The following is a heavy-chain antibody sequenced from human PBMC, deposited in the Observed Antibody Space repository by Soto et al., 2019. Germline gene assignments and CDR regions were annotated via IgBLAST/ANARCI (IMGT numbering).Heavy chain of an antibody. J-gene: IGHJ5*02. V-gene: IGHV1-18*01. Sequence: QVQLVQSGAEVKKPGASVKVSCKASGYTFTSYGISWERQAPGQGLEWMGWISAYNGNTNYAQKLQGRVTMTTDTSTSTAYMELRSLRSDDTAVYYCARVMIVVVTPPWFDPWGQGTLVTVSS. CDR2: ISAYNGNT. CDR3: ARVMIVVVTPPWFDP. CDR1: GYTFTSYG. D-gene: IGHD3-22*01.